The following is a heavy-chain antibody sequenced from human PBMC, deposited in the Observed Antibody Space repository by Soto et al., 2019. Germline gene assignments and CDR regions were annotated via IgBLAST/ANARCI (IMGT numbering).Heavy chain of an antibody. CDR1: GYSFTGYI. CDR2: INLNSGGT. Sequence: QAQLVESGADVKKPGASVRVSCKASGYSFTGYITQWVRQAPGQGLEWMGWINLNSGGTNYAQKFQGRVTMTRDTSISTPYMELSRLRSDDTAVYFCARGGDTAMVYHGLDVCGQGTTVTVSS. CDR3: ARGGDTAMVYHGLDV. J-gene: IGHJ6*02. D-gene: IGHD5-18*01. V-gene: IGHV1-2*02.